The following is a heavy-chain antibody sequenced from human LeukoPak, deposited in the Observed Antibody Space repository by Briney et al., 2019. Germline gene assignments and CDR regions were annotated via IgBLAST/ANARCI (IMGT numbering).Heavy chain of an antibody. CDR3: AKGRGLYSSSWPFDY. J-gene: IGHJ4*02. D-gene: IGHD6-13*01. CDR1: GFTFSSYA. CDR2: ISGSGGST. V-gene: IGHV3-23*01. Sequence: GGSLRLSCAASGFTFSSYAMSLVRQAPGKGLEWVSAISGSGGSTYYADSVKGRFTISRDNSKNTLYLQMNSLRAEDTAVYYCAKGRGLYSSSWPFDYWGQGTLVTVSS.